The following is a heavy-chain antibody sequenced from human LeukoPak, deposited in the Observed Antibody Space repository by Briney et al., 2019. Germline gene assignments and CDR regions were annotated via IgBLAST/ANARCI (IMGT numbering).Heavy chain of an antibody. CDR1: GFTFSSCA. CDR3: ARDPPYYYDSSGYFGAFDI. CDR2: ISYDGSNK. J-gene: IGHJ3*02. Sequence: PGRSLRLSCAASGFTFSSCAMHWVRQAPGKGLEWVAVISYDGSNKYYADSVKGRFTISRDNSKNTLYLQMNSLRAEDTAVYYCARDPPYYYDSSGYFGAFDIWGQGTMVTVSS. D-gene: IGHD3-22*01. V-gene: IGHV3-30*04.